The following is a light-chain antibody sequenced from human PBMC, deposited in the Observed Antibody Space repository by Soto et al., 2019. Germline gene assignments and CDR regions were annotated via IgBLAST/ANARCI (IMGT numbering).Light chain of an antibody. J-gene: IGKJ2*01. Sequence: EIVMTQSPATLSVSPGERATLSCRASQSLSGNLAWYQQKPGQAPRLLISGVSSRATGIPARFSGSGSGTEFTLTISSLQSEDFAVYYCQQYNNWYTFGQGTKLEI. CDR3: QQYNNWYT. CDR2: GVS. V-gene: IGKV3-15*01. CDR1: QSLSGN.